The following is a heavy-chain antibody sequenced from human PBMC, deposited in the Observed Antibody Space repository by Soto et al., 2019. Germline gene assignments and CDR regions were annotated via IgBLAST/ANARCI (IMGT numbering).Heavy chain of an antibody. J-gene: IGHJ4*02. Sequence: GGSLRLSCAASRFTFRSYEMNWVRQAPGKGLEWVSYISSSGDTIYYADSVKGRFTISRDNAKNSLYLQMNSLRAEDTAVYYCARAFYYESSGFEYYFDHWGQGTLVTVSS. V-gene: IGHV3-48*03. CDR1: RFTFRSYE. CDR2: ISSSGDTI. CDR3: ARAFYYESSGFEYYFDH. D-gene: IGHD3-22*01.